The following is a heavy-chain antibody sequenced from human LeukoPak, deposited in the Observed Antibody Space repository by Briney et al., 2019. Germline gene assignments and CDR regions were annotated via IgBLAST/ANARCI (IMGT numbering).Heavy chain of an antibody. V-gene: IGHV4-34*01. J-gene: IGHJ4*02. CDR1: GGSFSGYY. D-gene: IGHD3-10*01. CDR2: INRGGST. CDR3: ARNYNYGRYFFDS. Sequence: SETLSLSCAVYGGSFSGYYLNWIRQPPGKGLEWIGEINRGGSTNYNPSLKSRITISVDTSKNQFSLKLTSVTAADTPVYYCARNYNYGRYFFDSWGRGILVTVSS.